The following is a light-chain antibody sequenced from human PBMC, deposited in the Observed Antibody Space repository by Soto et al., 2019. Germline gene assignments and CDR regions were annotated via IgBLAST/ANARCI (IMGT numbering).Light chain of an antibody. V-gene: IGLV1-40*01. Sequence: QPVLTQPPSVSGAPGQRVTISCSGGGSNIGAGYDVHWYQQLPGAAPKLLIYGNFNRPSGVPDRFSGSKSGTSASLAITGLQAEDEADYYCQSHDSSLSASVFGGGTKLTVL. CDR2: GNF. CDR1: GSNIGAGYD. J-gene: IGLJ2*01. CDR3: QSHDSSLSASV.